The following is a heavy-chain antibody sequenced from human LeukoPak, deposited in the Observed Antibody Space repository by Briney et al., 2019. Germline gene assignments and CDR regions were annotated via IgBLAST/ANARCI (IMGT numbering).Heavy chain of an antibody. CDR1: GYSFTTYW. D-gene: IGHD6-19*01. CDR3: ARHEYSSAVYFDD. J-gene: IGHJ4*02. Sequence: GESLRISCKASGYSFTTYWIIWVRQMPGKGLEWMGSMYPRDSDTRYSPSFQGQVTISADTSTSTAYLQWSSLTASDTAIYYCARHEYSSAVYFDDWGRGTLVTVSS. V-gene: IGHV5-51*01. CDR2: MYPRDSDT.